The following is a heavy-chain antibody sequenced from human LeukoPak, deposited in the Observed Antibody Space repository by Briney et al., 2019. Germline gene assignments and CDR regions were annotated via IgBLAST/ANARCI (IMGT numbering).Heavy chain of an antibody. CDR3: ARRPSGGYYYDSSGSYYFDY. D-gene: IGHD3-22*01. V-gene: IGHV4-34*01. CDR2: INHSGST. J-gene: IGHJ4*02. Sequence: PSETLSLTCAVYGGSFSGYYWSRIRQPPGKGLEWIGEINHSGSTNYNPSLKSRVTISVDTSKNQFSLKLSSVTAADTAVYYCARRPSGGYYYDSSGSYYFDYWGQGTLVTVSS. CDR1: GGSFSGYY.